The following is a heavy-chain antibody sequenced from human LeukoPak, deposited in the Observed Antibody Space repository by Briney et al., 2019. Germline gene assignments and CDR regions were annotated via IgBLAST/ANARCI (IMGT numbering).Heavy chain of an antibody. D-gene: IGHD3-16*01. CDR2: IWPDGSDK. V-gene: IGHV3-7*01. CDR3: ARRFGGGTTFDY. Sequence: GGSLRLSCAASGFSFSTYWMNWVRQAPGKGLEWVATIWPDGSDKKYVDSVRDRFTISRDNAKNSLYLQMNSLTAEDTAVYYCARRFGGGTTFDYWGQGALVTVSS. J-gene: IGHJ4*02. CDR1: GFSFSTYW.